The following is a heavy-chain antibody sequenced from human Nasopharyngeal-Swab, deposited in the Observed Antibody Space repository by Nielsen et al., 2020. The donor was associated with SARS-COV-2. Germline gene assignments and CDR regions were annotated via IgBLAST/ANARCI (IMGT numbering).Heavy chain of an antibody. D-gene: IGHD4-17*01. V-gene: IGHV3-21*06. CDR3: VRGSYGHYDS. Sequence: GESLKISCAASGFTFSSYTMNWVRQAPGKGLEWVSSISPTSDYIYYAESVKGRFTISRDNAKNSLFLQMNSLGAEGTAIYYCVRGSYGHYDSWGQGALITVSS. CDR1: GFTFSSYT. CDR2: ISPTSDYI. J-gene: IGHJ5*01.